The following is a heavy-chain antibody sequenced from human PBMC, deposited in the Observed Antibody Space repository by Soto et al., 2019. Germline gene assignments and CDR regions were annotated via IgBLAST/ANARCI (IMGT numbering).Heavy chain of an antibody. J-gene: IGHJ4*02. CDR2: ISAYNGNT. D-gene: IGHD3-9*01. CDR3: ARAEDYDILTGSLDY. V-gene: IGHV1-18*01. CDR1: GYTFTSYG. Sequence: GASVKVSCKASGYTFTSYGISWVRQAPGQGLEWMGWISAYNGNTNYAQKLQGRVTMTTDTSTSTAYMELRSLRSDDTAVYYCARAEDYDILTGSLDYWGQGTLVHRLL.